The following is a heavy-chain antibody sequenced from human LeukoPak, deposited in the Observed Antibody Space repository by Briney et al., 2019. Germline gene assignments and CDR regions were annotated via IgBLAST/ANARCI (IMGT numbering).Heavy chain of an antibody. CDR3: ASFPYYYGSGSSYYFDY. CDR1: GGSIRSSYYY. V-gene: IGHV4-39*01. J-gene: IGHJ4*02. CDR2: IYDSGST. Sequence: PSETLSLTCTVSGGSIRSSYYYWGWIRQPPGKGLEWIGSIYDSGSTYYNPSLKSRVTISVDTSKNQFSLKLSSVTAADTAVYYCASFPYYYGSGSSYYFDYWGQGTLVTVSS. D-gene: IGHD3-10*01.